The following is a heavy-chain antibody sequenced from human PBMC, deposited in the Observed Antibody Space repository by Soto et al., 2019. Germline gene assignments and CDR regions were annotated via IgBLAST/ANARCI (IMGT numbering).Heavy chain of an antibody. Sequence: EVQLVESGGDLVQPGGSLRLSCSASGFTFSIYAMHWVRQAPGKGLEYVSSISTDGGNTHYADSVKGRFTISRDNSKNTVYLQMISLRAEDTAVYYCVKGDYYYDSSGYYPFDSWGQGTLVTVSS. CDR2: ISTDGGNT. J-gene: IGHJ4*02. CDR3: VKGDYYYDSSGYYPFDS. V-gene: IGHV3-64D*06. D-gene: IGHD3-22*01. CDR1: GFTFSIYA.